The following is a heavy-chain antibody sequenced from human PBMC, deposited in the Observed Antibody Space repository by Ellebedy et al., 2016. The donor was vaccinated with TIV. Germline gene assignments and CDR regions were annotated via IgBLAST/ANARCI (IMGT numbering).Heavy chain of an antibody. CDR1: GFTFSDYY. J-gene: IGHJ4*02. CDR3: ARDLSDGDYEDY. CDR2: ISSSSSYT. V-gene: IGHV3-11*05. D-gene: IGHD4-17*01. Sequence: GESLKISCAASGFTFSDYYMSWIRQAPGKGLEWVSYISSSSSYTNYADSVKGRFTISRDNAKNSLYLQMNSLRAEDTAVYYCARDLSDGDYEDYWGQGTLVTVSS.